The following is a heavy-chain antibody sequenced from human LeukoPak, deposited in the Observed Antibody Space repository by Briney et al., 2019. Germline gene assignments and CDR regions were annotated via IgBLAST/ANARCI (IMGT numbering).Heavy chain of an antibody. Sequence: SVRVSCKASGGTFSSYTIGWVRQAPGQGLEWMGRIIPILGIANYAQKFQGRVTITADKSTSTAYMELSSLRSEDTAVYYCAGTNCSGGSCSWFDPWGQGTLVTVSS. CDR1: GGTFSSYT. J-gene: IGHJ5*02. D-gene: IGHD2-15*01. CDR2: IIPILGIA. CDR3: AGTNCSGGSCSWFDP. V-gene: IGHV1-69*02.